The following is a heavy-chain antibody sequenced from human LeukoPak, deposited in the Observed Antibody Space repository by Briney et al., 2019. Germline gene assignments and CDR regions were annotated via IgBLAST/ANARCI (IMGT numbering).Heavy chain of an antibody. J-gene: IGHJ4*02. CDR1: GFTFRSYE. CDR2: ISRSGTTI. CDR3: ARDPPPYSSGWHGRV. Sequence: GGSLRLSCAASGFTFRSYEMNWVRQAPGKGLEWVSYISRSGTTIYYVDSVKGRFTISRDNAKNSLYLQMNSLRAEDTAVYYCARDPPPYSSGWHGRVWGQGTLVTVSS. D-gene: IGHD6-19*01. V-gene: IGHV3-48*03.